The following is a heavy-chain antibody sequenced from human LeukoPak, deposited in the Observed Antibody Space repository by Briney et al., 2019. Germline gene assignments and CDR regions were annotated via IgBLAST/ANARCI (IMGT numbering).Heavy chain of an antibody. CDR2: IWYDGRDK. CDR1: GFTFSGCG. CDR3: AKDPYSYGSYFDY. J-gene: IGHJ4*02. Sequence: GGSLRLSWAPFGFTFSGCGMHWVRQAPGKGLEWVAFIWYDGRDKYYADSVKGQFTISRDNSKNTLYLQMNSLRAEDTAVYYCAKDPYSYGSYFDYWGQGTLVTVSS. D-gene: IGHD5-18*01. V-gene: IGHV3-30*02.